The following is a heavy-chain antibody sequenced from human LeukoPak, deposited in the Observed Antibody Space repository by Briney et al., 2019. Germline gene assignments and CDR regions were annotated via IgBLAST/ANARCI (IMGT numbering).Heavy chain of an antibody. D-gene: IGHD3-10*01. CDR2: IDIDGRIT. CDR1: GFSFSRYW. Sequence: GGSLRLSCAASGFSFSRYWMCWVRHAPGKGLVWVARIDIDGRITSYADSVKGRFTISRDNAKNMLYLQMNSLRVEETAVYYCTRGMGDYWGQGTLVTVSS. CDR3: TRGMGDY. V-gene: IGHV3-74*01. J-gene: IGHJ4*02.